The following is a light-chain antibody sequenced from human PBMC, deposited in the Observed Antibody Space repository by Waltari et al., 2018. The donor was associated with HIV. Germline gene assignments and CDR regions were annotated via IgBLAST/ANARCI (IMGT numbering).Light chain of an antibody. CDR1: SSNIGIND. Sequence: QSVLTQPPSASGTPGQRVTISCSGSSSNIGINDVSWYQHRPGTAPKLLIFTNNRGPSWGSDRFSGSKSGASGSRAISALQSDGEGEYYFAAWDGRLRGGVFGGGTKLTV. CDR3: AAWDGRLRGGV. CDR2: TNN. V-gene: IGLV1-47*01. J-gene: IGLJ3*02.